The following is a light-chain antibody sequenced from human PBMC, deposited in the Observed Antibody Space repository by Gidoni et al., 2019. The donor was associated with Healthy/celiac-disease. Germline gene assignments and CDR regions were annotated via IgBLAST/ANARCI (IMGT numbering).Light chain of an antibody. J-gene: IGKJ5*01. Sequence: IVLPLSPATLSMSPGERATLSCRASQSVSSYLAWYQQKPGQAPRLLIYDASNRATGIPARFSGSGSGTDFTLTISSLEPEDFAVYYCQQRSNWRITFGQGTRLEIK. CDR2: DAS. CDR3: QQRSNWRIT. CDR1: QSVSSY. V-gene: IGKV3-11*01.